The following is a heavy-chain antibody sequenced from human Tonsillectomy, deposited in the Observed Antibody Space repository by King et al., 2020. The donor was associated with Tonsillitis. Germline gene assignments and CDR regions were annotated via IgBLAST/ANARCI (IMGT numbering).Heavy chain of an antibody. CDR2: ISYDGSKK. CDR3: CGGGSCTNWFDP. J-gene: IGHJ5*02. D-gene: IGHD2-15*01. CDR1: GFTFSNYA. V-gene: IGHV3-30*04. Sequence: VQLVVSGGGVVQPGRSLRLSCAASGFTFSNYAMHWVRQAPGKGLEWVALISYDGSKKYYADSVKGRFTISRDNSKNTLYLQMNSLTAEDTAVYYCCGGGSCTNWFDPRGQGALVTVSS.